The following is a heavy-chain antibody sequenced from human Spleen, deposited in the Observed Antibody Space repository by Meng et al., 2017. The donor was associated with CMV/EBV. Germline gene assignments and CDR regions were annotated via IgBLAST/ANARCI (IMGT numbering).Heavy chain of an antibody. J-gene: IGHJ4*02. D-gene: IGHD3-10*01. V-gene: IGHV3-33*06. CDR3: AKVRGYGSGSYYNFFDY. CDR1: FTFSSCG. Sequence: FTFSSCGMHWVRQGPGKGLEWVAVIWYDGSNKYYADSVKGRFTISRDNSKNTLYLQMNSLRAEDTAVYYCAKVRGYGSGSYYNFFDYWGQGTLVTVSS. CDR2: IWYDGSNK.